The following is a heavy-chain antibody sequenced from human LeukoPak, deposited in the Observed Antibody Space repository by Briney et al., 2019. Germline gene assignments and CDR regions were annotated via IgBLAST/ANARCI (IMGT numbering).Heavy chain of an antibody. CDR2: ISWNSGSI. D-gene: IGHD3-10*01. CDR1: GFTFDDYA. V-gene: IGHV3-9*01. CDR3: AKDISGAYYYGSGSYAY. J-gene: IGHJ4*02. Sequence: PGRPLRLSCAASGFTFDDYAMHWVRQAPGKGLEWVSGISWNSGSIGYADSVKGRFTISRDNAKNSLYLQMNSLRAEDTALYYCAKDISGAYYYGSGSYAYWGQGTLVTVSS.